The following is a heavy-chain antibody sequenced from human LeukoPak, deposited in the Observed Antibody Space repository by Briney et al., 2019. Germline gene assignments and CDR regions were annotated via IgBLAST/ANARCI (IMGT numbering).Heavy chain of an antibody. CDR3: AELPGYSYGYRSGY. D-gene: IGHD5-18*01. V-gene: IGHV1-69*01. CDR2: IIPIFGTA. J-gene: IGHJ4*02. CDR1: GGTFSSYA. Sequence: GSSVKVSCKASGGTFSSYATSWVRQAPGQGLEWMGGIIPIFGTANYAQKFQGRVTITADESTSTAYMELSSLRSEDTAVYYCAELPGYSYGYRSGYWGQGTLVTVSS.